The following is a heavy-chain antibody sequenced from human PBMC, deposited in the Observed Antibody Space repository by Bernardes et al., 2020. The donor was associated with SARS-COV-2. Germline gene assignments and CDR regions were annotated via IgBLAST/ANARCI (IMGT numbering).Heavy chain of an antibody. CDR3: TTTDYDFWSGVVYYNGLDV. Sequence: GGSLRLSCAASGFTFSTAWMTWVRQAPGKGLEWVGRIKSENGGGTTDYAASVKGRFTISRDDSKDTVYLQMKSLRTEDTALYYCTTTDYDFWSGVVYYNGLDVWGQGAMVTVSS. V-gene: IGHV3-15*01. CDR1: GFTFSTAW. D-gene: IGHD3-3*01. J-gene: IGHJ6*02. CDR2: IKSENGGGTT.